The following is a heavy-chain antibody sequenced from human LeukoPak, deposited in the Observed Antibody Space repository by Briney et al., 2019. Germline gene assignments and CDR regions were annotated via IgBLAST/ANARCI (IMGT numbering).Heavy chain of an antibody. CDR1: GFTFSSYG. V-gene: IGHV3-30*18. D-gene: IGHD4-17*01. J-gene: IGHJ4*02. CDR2: ISYDGSNK. CDR3: AKSGDYERGLYC. Sequence: GGSLRLSCAASGFTFSSYGMHWVRQAPGKGLEWVAVISYDGSNKYYADSVKGRFTISRDNSKNTLHLQMNSLRAEDTAVYYCAKSGDYERGLYCWGQGTLVTVSS.